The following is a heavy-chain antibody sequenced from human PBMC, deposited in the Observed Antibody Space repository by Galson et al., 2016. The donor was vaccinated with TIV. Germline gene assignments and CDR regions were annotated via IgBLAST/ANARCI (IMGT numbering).Heavy chain of an antibody. D-gene: IGHD3-9*01. J-gene: IGHJ3*02. Sequence: SLRLSCAASGFTFGSYDMHWVRQAPGKGLEWVAIISYDRSEEYFAGSVTGRFTISRDNSKNTLYLEPNSLRAEATAIYYCARAFETYAFDIWGQGTLVTVSS. V-gene: IGHV3-30-3*01. CDR2: ISYDRSEE. CDR3: ARAFETYAFDI. CDR1: GFTFGSYD.